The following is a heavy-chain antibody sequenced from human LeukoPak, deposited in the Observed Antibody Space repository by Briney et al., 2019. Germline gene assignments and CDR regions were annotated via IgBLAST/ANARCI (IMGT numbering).Heavy chain of an antibody. CDR3: AKEVGDCTNGVCYITPDY. V-gene: IGHV3-23*01. J-gene: IGHJ4*02. CDR2: ISGSGGST. CDR1: GFTLTSFS. Sequence: RGSLRPARVPAGFTLTSFSISCDSQAPGKGLEWVSAISGSGGSTYYADSVKGRFTISRDNSKNTLYLQMNSLRAEDKAVYYCAKEVGDCTNGVCYITPDYWGQGALVTVSS. D-gene: IGHD2-8*01.